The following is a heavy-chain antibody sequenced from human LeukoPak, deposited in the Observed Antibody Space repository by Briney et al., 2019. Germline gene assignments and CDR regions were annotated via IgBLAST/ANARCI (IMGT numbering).Heavy chain of an antibody. CDR1: GFTFSSYG. CDR3: AKDSDTVTPYFDY. CDR2: ISYDGSNK. Sequence: GGSLRLSCAASGFTFSSYGMHWVRQAPGKGLEWVAVISYDGSNKYYADSVKGRFTISRDNSKKTLYLQMNSLRAEDTAVYYCAKDSDTVTPYFDYWGQGTLVTVSS. V-gene: IGHV3-30*18. D-gene: IGHD4-17*01. J-gene: IGHJ4*02.